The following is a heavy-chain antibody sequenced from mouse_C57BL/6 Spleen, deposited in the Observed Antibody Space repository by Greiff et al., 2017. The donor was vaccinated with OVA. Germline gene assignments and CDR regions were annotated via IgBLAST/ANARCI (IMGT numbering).Heavy chain of an antibody. CDR3: AREGWPHYFDY. CDR1: GFTFSDYY. D-gene: IGHD3-3*01. J-gene: IGHJ2*01. Sequence: EVKLVESEGGLVQPGSSMKLSCTASGFTFSDYYMARVRQVPEKGLEWVANINYDGSSTYYLDSLKSRFIISRDNAKNILYLQMSSLKSEDTATYYCAREGWPHYFDYWGQGTTLTVSS. CDR2: INYDGSST. V-gene: IGHV5-16*01.